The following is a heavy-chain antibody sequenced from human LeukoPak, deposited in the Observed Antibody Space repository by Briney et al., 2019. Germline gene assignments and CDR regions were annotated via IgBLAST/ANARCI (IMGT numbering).Heavy chain of an antibody. CDR1: GFTFSSYG. CDR2: ISSSSSYI. J-gene: IGHJ4*02. CDR3: ARYPLTQEGFDY. Sequence: GGSLRLSCAASGFTFSSYGMNWVRQAPGKGLEWVSSISSSSSYIYYADSVKGRFTISRDNAKNSLYLQMNSLRAEDTAVYYCARYPLTQEGFDYWGQGTLVTVSS. V-gene: IGHV3-21*01.